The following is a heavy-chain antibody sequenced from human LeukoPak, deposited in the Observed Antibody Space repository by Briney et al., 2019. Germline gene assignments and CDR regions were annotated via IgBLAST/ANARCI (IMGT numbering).Heavy chain of an antibody. CDR3: ARSYYLGPFDY. J-gene: IGHJ4*02. CDR1: GFTFSSYA. V-gene: IGHV3-21*01. D-gene: IGHD3-10*01. Sequence: GGSLRLSCAASGFTFSSYAMSWVRQAPGKGLEWVSSISSSSSYIYYADSVKGRFTISRDNAKNSLYLQMNSLRAEDTAVYYCARSYYLGPFDYWGQGTLVTVSS. CDR2: ISSSSSYI.